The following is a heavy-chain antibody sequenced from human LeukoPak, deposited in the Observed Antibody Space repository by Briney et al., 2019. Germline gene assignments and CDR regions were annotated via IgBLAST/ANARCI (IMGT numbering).Heavy chain of an antibody. CDR2: INTDNGNR. J-gene: IGHJ6*02. CDR3: ARDKALTTSYGMDV. V-gene: IGHV1-3*04. D-gene: IGHD2/OR15-2a*01. Sequence: ASVKVSCKASGYTFTNYAIHWVRQAPGQGLEWMGWINTDNGNRKYAQKFQGRVTITSDTSANTVNMELTSLRSEGTAVYFCARDKALTTSYGMDVWGQGTTVTVSS. CDR1: GYTFTNYA.